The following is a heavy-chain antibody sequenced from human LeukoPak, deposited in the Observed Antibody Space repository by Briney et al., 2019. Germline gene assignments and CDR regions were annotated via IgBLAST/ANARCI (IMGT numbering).Heavy chain of an antibody. Sequence: ASVKVSCKASGYTFTGYFMHWVRQAPGQGLEWMGWINPNSGGTNYAQKFQGRVTMTRDTSISTAYMELSRLRSDDTAVYYCASPGGLNCSSTSCYDEQLPLYYYYGMDVWGQGTTVTVSS. D-gene: IGHD2-2*01. J-gene: IGHJ6*02. V-gene: IGHV1-2*02. CDR3: ASPGGLNCSSTSCYDEQLPLYYYYGMDV. CDR2: INPNSGGT. CDR1: GYTFTGYF.